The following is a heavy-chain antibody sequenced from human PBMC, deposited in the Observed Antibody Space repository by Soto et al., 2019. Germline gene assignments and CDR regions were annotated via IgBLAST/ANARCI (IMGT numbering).Heavy chain of an antibody. D-gene: IGHD2-15*01. CDR3: ARVRLPGYCSGGSCYSAAFDI. CDR2: IYYSGST. V-gene: IGHV4-30-4*01. J-gene: IGHJ3*02. CDR1: GGSISIGDYY. Sequence: KPSETLSLTCTVSGGSISIGDYYWSCIRQPPGKGLEWIGYIYYSGSTYYNPSLKSRVTISVDTSKNQFSLKLSSVTAADTAVYYCARVRLPGYCSGGSCYSAAFDIWGQGTMVTVSS.